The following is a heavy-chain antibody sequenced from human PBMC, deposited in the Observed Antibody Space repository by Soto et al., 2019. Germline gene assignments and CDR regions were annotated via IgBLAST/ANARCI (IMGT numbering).Heavy chain of an antibody. CDR3: ARDLSAYDYVGGSYRYKFSYGMDV. J-gene: IGHJ6*02. V-gene: IGHV3-11*04. CDR1: GFTFSDYC. D-gene: IGHD3-16*02. CDR2: ISSSSSSI. Sequence: PGGSLRLSCAASGFTFSDYCMSWIRQTPGEGLEWISYISSSSSSIYYADSVRGRFTISRDNAKNSLFLQMNTLRDEDTAVYYCARDLSAYDYVGGSYRYKFSYGMDVWGQGTTVTVSS.